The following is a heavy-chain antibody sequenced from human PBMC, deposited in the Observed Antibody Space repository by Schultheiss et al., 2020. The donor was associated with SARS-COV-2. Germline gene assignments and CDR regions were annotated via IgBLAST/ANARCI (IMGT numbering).Heavy chain of an antibody. CDR1: GFTFSSYS. CDR2: ISSSSITI. J-gene: IGHJ3*02. D-gene: IGHD6-19*01. V-gene: IGHV3-48*01. Sequence: GESLKISCAASGFTFSSYSMNWVRQAPGKGLEWVSYISSSSITIYYADSVKGRFTISRDNAKNSLYLQMNSLRAEDTAVYYCARDGGQYSSGWFLDAFDIWGQGTMVTVSS. CDR3: ARDGGQYSSGWFLDAFDI.